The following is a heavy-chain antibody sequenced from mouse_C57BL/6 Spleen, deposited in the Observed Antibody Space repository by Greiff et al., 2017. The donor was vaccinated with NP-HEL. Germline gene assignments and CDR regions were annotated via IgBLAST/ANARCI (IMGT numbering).Heavy chain of an antibody. CDR3: ARGDYYGSLYFDY. V-gene: IGHV5-17*01. D-gene: IGHD1-1*01. CDR2: ISSGSSTI. Sequence: EVHLVESGGGLVKPGGSLKLSCAASGFTFSDYGMHWVRQAPEKGLEWVAYISSGSSTIYYADTVKGRFTISRDNAKNTLFLQMTSLRSEDTAMYYCARGDYYGSLYFDYWGQGTTLTVSS. J-gene: IGHJ2*01. CDR1: GFTFSDYG.